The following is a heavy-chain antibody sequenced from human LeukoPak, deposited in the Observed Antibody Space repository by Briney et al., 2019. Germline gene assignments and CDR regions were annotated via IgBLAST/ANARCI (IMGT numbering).Heavy chain of an antibody. Sequence: MGRIIPILGIANYAQKFQGRVTITADKSTSTAYMELSSLRSEDTAVYYCARDGGATVAFDIWGQGTMVTVSS. D-gene: IGHD4-17*01. V-gene: IGHV1-69*04. CDR3: ARDGGATVAFDI. CDR2: IIPILGIA. J-gene: IGHJ3*02.